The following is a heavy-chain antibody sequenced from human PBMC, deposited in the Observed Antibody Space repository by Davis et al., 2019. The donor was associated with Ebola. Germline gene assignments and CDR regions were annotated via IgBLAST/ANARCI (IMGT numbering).Heavy chain of an antibody. CDR3: ARGYNGWFDP. D-gene: IGHD1-1*01. CDR1: GGSISSSNW. CDR2: INHSGST. J-gene: IGHJ5*02. Sequence: SQTLSLTCAVLGGSISSSNWWSWVRQAPGKGLEWIGEINHSGSTNYNPSLKSRVTISVDTSKNQFSLKLSSVTAADTAVYYCARGYNGWFDPWGQGTLVTVSS. V-gene: IGHV4-4*02.